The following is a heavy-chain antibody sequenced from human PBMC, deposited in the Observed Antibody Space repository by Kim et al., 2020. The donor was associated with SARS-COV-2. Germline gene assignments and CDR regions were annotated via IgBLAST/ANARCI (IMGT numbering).Heavy chain of an antibody. CDR3: ARLDDFWSGYYHYYYYGMDV. CDR2: IYPGDSDT. J-gene: IGHJ6*02. V-gene: IGHV5-51*01. CDR1: GYSFTSYW. Sequence: GESLKIYCKGSGYSFTSYWIGWVRQMPGKGLEWMGIIYPGDSDTRYSPSFQGQVTISADKSISTAYLQWSSLKASDTAMYYCARLDDFWSGYYHYYYYGMDVWGQGTTVTVSS. D-gene: IGHD3-3*01.